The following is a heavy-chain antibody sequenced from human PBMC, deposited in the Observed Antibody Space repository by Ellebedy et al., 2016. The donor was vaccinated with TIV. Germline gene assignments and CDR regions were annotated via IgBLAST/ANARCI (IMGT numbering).Heavy chain of an antibody. V-gene: IGHV3-11*06. CDR1: GFTFSDYY. CDR3: ARGGRGRGTAVARIDP. J-gene: IGHJ5*02. D-gene: IGHD6-19*01. CDR2: IGTSSTYT. Sequence: PGGSLRLSCAASGFTFSDYYMTWIRQAPGKGLEWVSYIGTSSTYTDYADSVKGRFTISRDNAKNSLYLQMNSLRADDTAVYYCARGGRGRGTAVARIDPWGQGTLVTVSS.